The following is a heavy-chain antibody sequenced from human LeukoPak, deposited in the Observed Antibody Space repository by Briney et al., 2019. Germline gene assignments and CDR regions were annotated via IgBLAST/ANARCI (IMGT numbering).Heavy chain of an antibody. Sequence: ASVKVSCKASGYTFTVSYIHWARQAPGQGLEWMGWINPNSGGTNYAQKFQGRVTMTRDTSISTAYMELSSLTSDDTAVYYCARNRYGYNFGYWAQGTLVTVSS. J-gene: IGHJ4*02. D-gene: IGHD5-24*01. CDR2: INPNSGGT. V-gene: IGHV1-2*02. CDR1: GYTFTVSY. CDR3: ARNRYGYNFGY.